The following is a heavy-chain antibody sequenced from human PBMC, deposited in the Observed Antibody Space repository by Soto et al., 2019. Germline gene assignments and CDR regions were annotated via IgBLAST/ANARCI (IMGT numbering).Heavy chain of an antibody. CDR1: GGSISSSNW. V-gene: IGHV4-4*02. J-gene: IGHJ6*02. CDR2: IYHSGST. Sequence: SETLSLTCAVSGGSISSSNWWSWVRQPPGKGLEWIGEIYHSGSTNYNPSLKSRVTISVDKSKNQFSLKLSSVTAADTAVYYCARDGIAVAGTYYYGMDVWGQGTTVTVSS. CDR3: ARDGIAVAGTYYYGMDV. D-gene: IGHD6-19*01.